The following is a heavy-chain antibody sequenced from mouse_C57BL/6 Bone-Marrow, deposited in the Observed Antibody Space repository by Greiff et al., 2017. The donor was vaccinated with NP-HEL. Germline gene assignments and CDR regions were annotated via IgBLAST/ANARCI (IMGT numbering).Heavy chain of an antibody. J-gene: IGHJ3*01. D-gene: IGHD2-3*01. V-gene: IGHV1-22*01. CDR1: GYTFTDYN. CDR3: ARCYDGDYSFAY. Sequence: EVQLQQSGPELVKPGASVKMSCKASGYTFTDYNMHWVKQSHGKSLEWIGYINPNNGGTSYNKKCNGKATLTVNQSSSTAYMELRSLTSEESAVYYCARCYDGDYSFAYWGQGTLVTVSA. CDR2: INPNNGGT.